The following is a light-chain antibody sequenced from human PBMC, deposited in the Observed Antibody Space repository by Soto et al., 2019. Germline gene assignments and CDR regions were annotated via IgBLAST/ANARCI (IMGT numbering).Light chain of an antibody. V-gene: IGLV2-23*01. CDR2: EGS. CDR3: CSYGEITL. J-gene: IGLJ2*01. CDR1: SSDFGSYNL. Sequence: QSALTQPASVSGSPGQSITISCTGTSSDFGSYNLVSWYQHHPGNTPKLMIYEGSKRPSGVSDRFSGSESGNTASLTISGLQAEDEADYYCCSYGEITLFGGGTKVTVL.